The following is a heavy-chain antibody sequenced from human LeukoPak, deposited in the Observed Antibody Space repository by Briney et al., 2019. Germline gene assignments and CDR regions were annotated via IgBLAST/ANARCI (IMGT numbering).Heavy chain of an antibody. V-gene: IGHV1-2*02. J-gene: IGHJ4*02. D-gene: IGHD5-24*01. CDR3: ARVPDGYNPYYFDY. CDR1: GYTFTGYY. CDR2: INPNSGGT. Sequence: GASVKVSCKASGYTFTGYYMHWVRQAPGQGLGWMGWINPNSGGTNYAQKFQGRVTMTRDTSISTAYMELSRLRSDDTAVYYCARVPDGYNPYYFDYWGQGTLVTVSS.